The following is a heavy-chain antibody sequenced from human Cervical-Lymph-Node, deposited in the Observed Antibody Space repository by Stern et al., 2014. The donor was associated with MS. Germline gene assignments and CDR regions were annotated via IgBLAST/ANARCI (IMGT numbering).Heavy chain of an antibody. CDR2: IYHSGST. CDR3: ARRAILTGGSSHLSYYYYGMDV. D-gene: IGHD3-9*01. CDR1: GDSITSSNW. J-gene: IGHJ6*02. V-gene: IGHV4-4*02. Sequence: QVQLQESGPGLVKPSGTLSLTCAVSGDSITSSNWWSWVRQPPGKGLEWIGEIYHSGSTNYNPSLKSRVTISVDKSKNQFSLKLSSVTAADTAVYYCARRAILTGGSSHLSYYYYGMDVWGQGTTVTVSS.